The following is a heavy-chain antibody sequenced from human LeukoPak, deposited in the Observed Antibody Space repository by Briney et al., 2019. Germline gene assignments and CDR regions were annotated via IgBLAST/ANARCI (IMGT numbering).Heavy chain of an antibody. CDR1: GGSISSSSYY. V-gene: IGHV4-39*01. J-gene: IGHJ2*01. CDR2: IYYSGST. Sequence: SETLSLTCTVSGGSISSSSYYWGWIRQPPGKGLEWIGSIYYSGSTYYNPSLKSRVTISVDTSKNQFSLKLSSVTAADTAVYYCARHSRKGDWYFDLWGRSTLVTVSS. D-gene: IGHD3-16*01. CDR3: ARHSRKGDWYFDL.